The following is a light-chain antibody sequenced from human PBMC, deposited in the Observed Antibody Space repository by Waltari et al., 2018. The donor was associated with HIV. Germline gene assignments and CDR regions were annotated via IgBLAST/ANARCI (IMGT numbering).Light chain of an antibody. J-gene: IGKJ2*01. V-gene: IGKV3-11*01. Sequence: EIVLSPSPASLSLSPGERATLSCMASQSLSNHLAWYQLKPGQAPRLLIYDASTRVTGSPARFRGSGSGTEFTLTISSLDPGDFAIYYCQHRGDWYTFGQGTKLEI. CDR1: QSLSNH. CDR2: DAS. CDR3: QHRGDWYT.